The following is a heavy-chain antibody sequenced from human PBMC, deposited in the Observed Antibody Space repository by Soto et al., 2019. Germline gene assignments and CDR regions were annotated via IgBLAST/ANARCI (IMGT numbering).Heavy chain of an antibody. D-gene: IGHD2-15*01. CDR3: ARDTTTHDYPDAFDI. J-gene: IGHJ3*02. Sequence: GASVKVSCKASGYTFTSYYMHWVRQAPGQGLEWMGIINPSGGSTSYAQKFQGRVTMTRDTSTSTVYMELSSLRSEDTAVYYCARDTTTHDYPDAFDIWGQGTMVTVSS. CDR2: INPSGGST. V-gene: IGHV1-46*01. CDR1: GYTFTSYY.